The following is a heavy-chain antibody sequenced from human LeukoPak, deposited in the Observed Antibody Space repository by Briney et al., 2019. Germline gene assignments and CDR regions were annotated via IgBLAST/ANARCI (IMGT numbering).Heavy chain of an antibody. V-gene: IGHV3-48*01. CDR1: GFIFNSYS. CDR2: IRSSSSTI. J-gene: IGHJ4*02. Sequence: PGGSLRLSCAASGFIFNSYSMNWVRQAPGKGLEWVSYIRSSSSTIYYTDSVKGRFTISRDNSKNTLYLQMNSLRAEDTAVYYCARDLGAAGDYWGQGTLVTVSS. D-gene: IGHD6-13*01. CDR3: ARDLGAAGDY.